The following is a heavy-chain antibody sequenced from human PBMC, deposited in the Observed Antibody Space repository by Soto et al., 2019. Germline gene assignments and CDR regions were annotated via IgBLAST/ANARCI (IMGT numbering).Heavy chain of an antibody. D-gene: IGHD2-2*02. CDR2: INPSGGST. J-gene: IGHJ6*02. CDR3: AREGCSSTSCYTWGHKYYYYYGMDV. V-gene: IGHV1-46*01. CDR1: GYTFTSYY. Sequence: ASVKVSCKASGYTFTSYYMHWVRQAPGQGLEWMGIINPSGGSTSYAQKFQGRVTMTTDTSTSTAYMELRSLRSDDTAVYYCAREGCSSTSCYTWGHKYYYYYGMDVWGQGTTVTVSS.